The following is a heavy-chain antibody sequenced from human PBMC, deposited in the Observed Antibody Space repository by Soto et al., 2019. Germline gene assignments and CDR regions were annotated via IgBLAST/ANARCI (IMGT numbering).Heavy chain of an antibody. Sequence: GGSLRLSCAASGFTFSSYSMNWVRQAPGKGLEWVSSISSSSSYIYYGDSVKGRFTISRDNAKNSLYLQMNSLRAEDTATYYCARVHYYDSSGFYLWGQGTLVTVSS. J-gene: IGHJ4*02. CDR1: GFTFSSYS. V-gene: IGHV3-21*01. D-gene: IGHD3-22*01. CDR3: ARVHYYDSSGFYL. CDR2: ISSSSSYI.